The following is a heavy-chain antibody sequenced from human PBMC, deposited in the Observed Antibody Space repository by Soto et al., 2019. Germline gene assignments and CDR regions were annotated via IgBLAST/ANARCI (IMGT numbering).Heavy chain of an antibody. CDR1: GDSVSSNSAA. D-gene: IGHD6-13*01. CDR3: ARGTVPGIAEDDFDM. Sequence: SQTLSLTCAISGDSVSSNSAAWNWIRQSPSRGLKWLGRTYYRSKWYNDYAVSVKSRITINPVTSKNQFSLQLNSVTPEDTAVYYCARGTVPGIAEDDFDMWGQGTMVTVAS. J-gene: IGHJ3*02. V-gene: IGHV6-1*01. CDR2: TYYRSKWYN.